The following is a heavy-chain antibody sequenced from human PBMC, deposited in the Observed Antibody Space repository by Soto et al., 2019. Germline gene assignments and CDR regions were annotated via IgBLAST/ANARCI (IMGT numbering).Heavy chain of an antibody. CDR3: XXXXXTFPMDV. Sequence: QVQLQESGPGLVKPTETLSLTCTVSGASVSSGSYYWTWIRQSPGKGLEWIGYIYYSGSTNYNPSLQXRVTMXXXXXXXXXXXXXXXXXXXXXXXXXXXXXXXTFPMDVWGQGTTVTVSS. CDR1: GASVSSGSYY. V-gene: IGHV4-61*01. CDR2: IYYSGST. J-gene: IGHJ6*02.